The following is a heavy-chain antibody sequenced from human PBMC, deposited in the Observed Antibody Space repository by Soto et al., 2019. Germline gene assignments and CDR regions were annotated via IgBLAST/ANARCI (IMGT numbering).Heavy chain of an antibody. D-gene: IGHD2-15*01. CDR1: GGSISSYY. CDR2: IYYSGST. CDR3: ARFAPPDIVVVVAASDAFDI. V-gene: IGHV4-59*08. J-gene: IGHJ3*02. Sequence: ETLSLTCTVSGGSISSYYWSWIRQPPGKGLEWIGYIYYSGSTNYNSSLKSRVTISVDMSKNQFSLNLSSVTAADTAVYYCARFAPPDIVVVVAASDAFDIWGQGTMVTVSS.